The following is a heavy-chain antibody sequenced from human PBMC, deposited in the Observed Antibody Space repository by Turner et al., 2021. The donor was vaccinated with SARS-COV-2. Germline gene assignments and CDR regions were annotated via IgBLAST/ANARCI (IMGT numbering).Heavy chain of an antibody. CDR1: GGTFSSYA. Sequence: SSVKVSCKASGGTFSSYAINWVRQAPGQGLEWMGGIIPILGIANHAQKFQGRVTITADKSTSTAYMELSSLRSEETAVYYCARDKMLAAMPTSGMDVWGQGTTVTVSS. V-gene: IGHV1-69*10. CDR3: ARDKMLAAMPTSGMDV. CDR2: IIPILGIA. D-gene: IGHD2-2*01. J-gene: IGHJ6*02.